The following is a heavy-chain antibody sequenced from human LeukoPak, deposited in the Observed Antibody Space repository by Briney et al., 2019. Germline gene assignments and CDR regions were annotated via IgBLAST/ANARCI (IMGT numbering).Heavy chain of an antibody. Sequence: GGSLRLSCAASGFTFSSYAMSWVRQAPGKGLEWVSAISGSGGSTYYADSVKGRFTISRDNAKNSLYLQMNSLRAEDTAVYYCARDRSGRGAAEAFDIWGQGTMVTVSS. CDR3: ARDRSGRGAAEAFDI. CDR1: GFTFSSYA. V-gene: IGHV3-23*01. D-gene: IGHD3-22*01. CDR2: ISGSGGST. J-gene: IGHJ3*02.